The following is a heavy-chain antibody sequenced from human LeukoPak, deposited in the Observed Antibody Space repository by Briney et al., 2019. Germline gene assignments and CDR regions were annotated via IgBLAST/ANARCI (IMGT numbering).Heavy chain of an antibody. CDR2: IYYSGST. CDR1: GGSISSSSYY. CDR3: ARDWEMAWSF. Sequence: SETLSLTCTVSGGSISSSSYYWGWIRQPPGKGLEWIGSIYYSGSTYYNPSLKSRVTISVDTSKNQFSLKLSSVTAADTAVYYCARDWEMAWSFWGQGTLVTVAS. D-gene: IGHD5-24*01. V-gene: IGHV4-39*07. J-gene: IGHJ4*02.